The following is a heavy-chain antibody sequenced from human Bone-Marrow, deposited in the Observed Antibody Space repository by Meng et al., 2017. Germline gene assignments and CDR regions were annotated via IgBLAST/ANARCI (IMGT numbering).Heavy chain of an antibody. CDR2: ISAYNGNT. J-gene: IGHJ6*02. CDR1: GYTFTSYG. D-gene: IGHD3-10*01. Sequence: ASVKVSCKASGYTFTSYGISWVRQAPGQGLEWMGWISAYNGNTNYAQKLQGRVTMTTDTSTSTAYMELRSLRSDDTAVYYCARAPDYYSSGLNYYGMDVWGQGTTVTVSS. V-gene: IGHV1-18*01. CDR3: ARAPDYYSSGLNYYGMDV.